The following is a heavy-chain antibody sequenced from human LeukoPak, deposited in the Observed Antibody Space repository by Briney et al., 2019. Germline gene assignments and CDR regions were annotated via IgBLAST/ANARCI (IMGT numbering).Heavy chain of an antibody. V-gene: IGHV3-48*03. D-gene: IGHD3-22*01. Sequence: GGSLRLSCVVSGFTFSIYEMNWVRQAPGKGLEWVSYISSGGGTIYYADSVKGRFTISRDNAKNSLYLQMISLRAEDTAVYYCARIRADSSGYYYKYFDFWGQGTLVTVSS. CDR3: ARIRADSSGYYYKYFDF. CDR2: ISSGGGTI. J-gene: IGHJ4*02. CDR1: GFTFSIYE.